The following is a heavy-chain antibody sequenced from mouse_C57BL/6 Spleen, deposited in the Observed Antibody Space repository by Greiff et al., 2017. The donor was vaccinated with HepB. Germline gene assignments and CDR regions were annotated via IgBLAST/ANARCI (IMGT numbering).Heavy chain of an antibody. CDR1: GFTFSDYY. Sequence: EVKLVESGGGLVQPGGSLKLSCAASGFTFSDYYMYWVRQTPEKRLEWVAYISNGGGSTYYPDTVKGRFTISRDNAKNTLYLQMSRLKSEDTAMYYCARRITTVVAPAMDYWGQGTSVTVSS. V-gene: IGHV5-12*01. D-gene: IGHD1-1*01. CDR2: ISNGGGST. J-gene: IGHJ4*01. CDR3: ARRITTVVAPAMDY.